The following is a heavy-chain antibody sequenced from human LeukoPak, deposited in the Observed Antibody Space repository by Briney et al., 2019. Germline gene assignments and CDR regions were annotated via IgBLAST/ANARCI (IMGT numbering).Heavy chain of an antibody. Sequence: ASVKVSCKASGYTFTSYDINWVRQATGQGLEWMGWMNPNSGNTGYAQKFQGRVTMTRNTSISTAYMELSSLRSEDTAVYYCARGPTTYDFWSGYYLDYWGQGNLVTVSS. CDR3: ARGPTTYDFWSGYYLDY. V-gene: IGHV1-8*01. J-gene: IGHJ4*02. CDR1: GYTFTSYD. D-gene: IGHD3-3*01. CDR2: MNPNSGNT.